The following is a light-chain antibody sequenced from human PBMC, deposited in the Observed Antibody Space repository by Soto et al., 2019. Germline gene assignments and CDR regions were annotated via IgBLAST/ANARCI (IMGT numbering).Light chain of an antibody. CDR3: SSYTDSSNYV. J-gene: IGLJ1*01. Sequence: QSVLTQPASVSGSPGQSITISCTGTSSDLAIYNYVSWYKQQPGKAPKLMIYQVTNRPSGVSNRFSGSRSGNTAYLPISGLQAEDEAGYYCSSYTDSSNYVFGTGTKLTVL. CDR2: QVT. V-gene: IGLV2-14*01. CDR1: SSDLAIYNY.